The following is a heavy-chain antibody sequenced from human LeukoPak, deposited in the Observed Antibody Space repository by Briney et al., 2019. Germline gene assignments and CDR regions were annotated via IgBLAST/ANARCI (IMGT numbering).Heavy chain of an antibody. D-gene: IGHD4-17*01. J-gene: IGHJ4*02. V-gene: IGHV4-59*11. CDR1: GGSISSHY. Sequence: SETLSLTCTVFGGSISSHYWSWIRQPPGKGLEWIGYIYYSGSTNYNPSLKSRVTISVDTSKNQFSLKLSSVTAADTAVYYCARDSEVTRFDYWGQGTLVTVSS. CDR3: ARDSEVTRFDY. CDR2: IYYSGST.